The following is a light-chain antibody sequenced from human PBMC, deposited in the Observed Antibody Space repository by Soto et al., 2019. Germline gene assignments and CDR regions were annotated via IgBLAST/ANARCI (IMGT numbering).Light chain of an antibody. V-gene: IGKV3D-20*02. CDR3: QQRSNWPRT. Sequence: ENVLTKSPGTLSLSTGERATLSCRASQSVSSSYLAWYQQRPGQAPRLLIYGASSRATGIPDRFSGSGSGTDFTLTISSLEPEDFAVYYCQQRSNWPRTFGQGTNVDI. CDR2: GAS. J-gene: IGKJ1*01. CDR1: QSVSSSY.